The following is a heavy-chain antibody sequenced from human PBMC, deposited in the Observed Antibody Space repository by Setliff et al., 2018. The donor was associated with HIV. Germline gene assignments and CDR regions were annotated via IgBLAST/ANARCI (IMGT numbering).Heavy chain of an antibody. CDR1: GDYA. J-gene: IGHJ4*02. V-gene: IGHV3-49*04. CDR2: MRSKTYGGTT. Sequence: GDYAMSWVRQAPGKGLEWVGFMRSKTYGGTTGYAASVKARFTISRDDSKSIAYLQMNSLKTEDTAVYYCTRRTTALDYWGQGTLVTVSS. D-gene: IGHD4-17*01. CDR3: TRRTTALDY.